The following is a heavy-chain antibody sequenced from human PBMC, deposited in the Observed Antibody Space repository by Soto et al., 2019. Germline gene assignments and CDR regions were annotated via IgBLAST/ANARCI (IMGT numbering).Heavy chain of an antibody. D-gene: IGHD2-15*01. CDR2: IIPIFVTA. V-gene: IGHV1-69*01. J-gene: IGHJ6*02. CDR3: AREYCSGGSCYPYYYYYYGMDV. CDR1: GGTFSSYA. Sequence: QVQLVQSGAEVQKPGSSVKVSCKASGGTFSSYAISWVRQAPGQGLEWMGGIIPIFVTANYAQKFQGRVTITADESTSTGYMELSSLRSEDTAVYYCAREYCSGGSCYPYYYYYYGMDVWGQGTTVTVSS.